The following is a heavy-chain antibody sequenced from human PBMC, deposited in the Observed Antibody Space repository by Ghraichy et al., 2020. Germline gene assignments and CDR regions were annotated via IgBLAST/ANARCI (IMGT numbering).Heavy chain of an antibody. CDR1: GGSISSYY. CDR2: IYYSGST. D-gene: IGHD1-26*01. CDR3: ARSGSYYLYYYYGMDV. V-gene: IGHV4-59*01. J-gene: IGHJ6*02. Sequence: SETLSLTCTVSGGSISSYYWSWIRQPPGKGLEWIGYIYYSGSTNYNPSLKSRVTISVDTSKNQFSLKLSSVTAADTAVYYCARSGSYYLYYYYGMDVWGQGTTVTVSS.